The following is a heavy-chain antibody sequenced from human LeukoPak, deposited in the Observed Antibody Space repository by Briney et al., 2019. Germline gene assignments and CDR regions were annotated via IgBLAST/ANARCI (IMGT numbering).Heavy chain of an antibody. J-gene: IGHJ4*02. V-gene: IGHV1-2*02. CDR3: ARNRWMDY. CDR2: INPSSGT. D-gene: IGHD1-1*01. Sequence: ASVKVSCKASGYTFTDYYMHWVRQAPGQGLEWMGWINPSSGTNYAQKFQGRVTMTRDTSISTAYMELTRLTSDDTAVYYCARNRWMDYWGQGTLVTVSS. CDR1: GYTFTDYY.